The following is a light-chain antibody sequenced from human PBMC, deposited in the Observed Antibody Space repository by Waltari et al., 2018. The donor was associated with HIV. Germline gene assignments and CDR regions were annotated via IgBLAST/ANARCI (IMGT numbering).Light chain of an antibody. Sequence: QAAVTQEPSMTVSPGGTSILTCGSMAGPVTSKNYAYWFQQKPGQAPTTLIFDSTKRHSWTPSRLSGFLLGDKAVLTLSGALSEDEAFYYCLLFFGATRIFGGGTMVTV. CDR1: AGPVTSKNY. J-gene: IGLJ2*01. CDR3: LLFFGATRI. CDR2: DST. V-gene: IGLV7-46*01.